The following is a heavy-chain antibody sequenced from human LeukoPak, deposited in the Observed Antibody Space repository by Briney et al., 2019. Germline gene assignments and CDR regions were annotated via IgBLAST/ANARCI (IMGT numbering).Heavy chain of an antibody. V-gene: IGHV3-30*04. Sequence: GTSLRLSCAASGFTFSSYAMHWVRQAPGKGLEWVAVISYDGSNKYYADSVKGRFTISRDNSKNTLYLQMNSLRAEDTAVYYCAREAESAVAGSYCFDYWGQGTLVTVSS. CDR1: GFTFSSYA. CDR3: AREAESAVAGSYCFDY. D-gene: IGHD6-19*01. CDR2: ISYDGSNK. J-gene: IGHJ4*02.